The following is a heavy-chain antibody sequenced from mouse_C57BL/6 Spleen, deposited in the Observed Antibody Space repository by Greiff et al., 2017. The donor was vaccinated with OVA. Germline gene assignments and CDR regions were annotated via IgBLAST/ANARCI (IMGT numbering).Heavy chain of an antibody. Sequence: EVKLQESGPELVKPGASVKMSCKASGYTFTDYNMHWVKQSHGKSLEWIGYINPNNGGTSYNQKFKGKATLTVNKSSSTAYMELRSLTSEDSAVYYCARSVGSRDYAMDYWGQGTSVTVSS. CDR3: ARSVGSRDYAMDY. CDR2: INPNNGGT. V-gene: IGHV1-22*01. J-gene: IGHJ4*01. D-gene: IGHD1-1*01. CDR1: GYTFTDYN.